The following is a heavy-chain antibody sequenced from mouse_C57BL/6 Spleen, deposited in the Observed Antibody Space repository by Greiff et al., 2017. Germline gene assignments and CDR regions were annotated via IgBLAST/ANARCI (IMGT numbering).Heavy chain of an antibody. CDR3: ARDYGSSSYYFDY. D-gene: IGHD1-1*01. CDR2: IYPGDGDT. J-gene: IGHJ2*01. CDR1: GYAFSSYW. Sequence: QVQLQQSGAELVKPGASVKISCKASGYAFSSYWMNWVKQRPGKGLEWIGQIYPGDGDTNYNGKFKGKATLTADKSSSTAYMQLSSLTSEDSAVYFCARDYGSSSYYFDYGGQGTTLTVSS. V-gene: IGHV1-80*01.